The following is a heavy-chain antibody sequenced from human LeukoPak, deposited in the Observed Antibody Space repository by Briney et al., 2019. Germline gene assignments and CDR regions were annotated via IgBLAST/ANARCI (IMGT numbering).Heavy chain of an antibody. V-gene: IGHV3-66*01. D-gene: IGHD6-13*01. CDR3: ARDSAGLDY. CDR1: GFTFSSYA. CDR2: IYSGGST. Sequence: PGGSLRLSCAASGFTFSSYAMSWVRQAPGKGLEWVSVIYSGGSTYYADSVKGRFTISRDNSKNTLYLQMNSLRAEDTAVYYCARDSAGLDYWGQGTLVTVSS. J-gene: IGHJ4*02.